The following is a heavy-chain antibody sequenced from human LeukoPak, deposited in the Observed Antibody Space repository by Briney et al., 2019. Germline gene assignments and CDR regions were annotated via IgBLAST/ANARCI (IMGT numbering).Heavy chain of an antibody. CDR3: AGLAGEYDFWSGYYTTAFDI. Sequence: SETLSLTCTVSGGSISSSSYYWGWIRQPPGKGLEWIGSIYYSGSTYYNPSLKSRVTISVDTSKNQFSLKLSSVTAADTAVYYCAGLAGEYDFWSGYYTTAFDIWGQGTMVTASS. D-gene: IGHD3-3*01. CDR1: GGSISSSSYY. V-gene: IGHV4-39*01. CDR2: IYYSGST. J-gene: IGHJ3*02.